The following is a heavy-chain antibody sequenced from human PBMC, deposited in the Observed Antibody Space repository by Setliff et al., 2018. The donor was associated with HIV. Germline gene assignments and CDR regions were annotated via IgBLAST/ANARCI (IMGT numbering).Heavy chain of an antibody. V-gene: IGHV4-59*11. D-gene: IGHD7-27*01. J-gene: IGHJ6*03. CDR2: VYSTGST. CDR1: GGSIENLY. Sequence: SETLSLTCTVSGGSIENLYWTWIRQPSGRGLEWIGYVYSTGSTKYNPSLKSRATMSDDTSKNQISLTLTSVSAADTAVYYCASTSMGMTRKPIWYYHMDVWGHGITVTGLL. CDR3: ASTSMGMTRKPIWYYHMDV.